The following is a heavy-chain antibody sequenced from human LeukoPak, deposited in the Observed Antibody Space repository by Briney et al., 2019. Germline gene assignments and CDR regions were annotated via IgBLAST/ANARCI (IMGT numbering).Heavy chain of an antibody. Sequence: GGSLRLSCAASGFTFSSYAMGWVRQAPGKGLEGVSAITTLGGSTFYADSVKGRLTISRDNSKNTLYLQMNSRRGEDAAVYYCAKAVGGGRWYFDLWGRGTLVTVSS. CDR3: AKAVGGGRWYFDL. D-gene: IGHD1-26*01. J-gene: IGHJ2*01. CDR1: GFTFSSYA. CDR2: ITTLGGST. V-gene: IGHV3-23*01.